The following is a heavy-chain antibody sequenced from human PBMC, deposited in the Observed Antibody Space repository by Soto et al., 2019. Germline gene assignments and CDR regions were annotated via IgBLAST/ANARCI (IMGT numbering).Heavy chain of an antibody. CDR3: ARGNYFDSSGPFDY. D-gene: IGHD3-22*01. J-gene: IGHJ4*02. Sequence: QVQLVQSGAEVKKSGASVKVSCKASGYTFTSYGITWVRQAPGQGLEWMGGISGYNGNTNYAQMLQGRITMTIDTSTSTAYMDLRSLKSDDTAVYFCARGNYFDSSGPFDYWGQGTLVTVSS. V-gene: IGHV1-18*04. CDR2: ISGYNGNT. CDR1: GYTFTSYG.